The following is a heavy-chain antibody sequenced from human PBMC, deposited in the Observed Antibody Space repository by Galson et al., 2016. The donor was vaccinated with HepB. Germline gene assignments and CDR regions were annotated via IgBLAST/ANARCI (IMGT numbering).Heavy chain of an antibody. Sequence: SLRLSCAVSGFSFSTQWMNWVRQAPGKGLEWVANIRKDGTEKNYVDSVKSRFAISRDNPKNTLYLQMSILRVEDTALYYCVRGIDTHMGGRFHYGMDVWGQGTTVIVSS. J-gene: IGHJ6*02. V-gene: IGHV3-7*01. D-gene: IGHD1-26*01. CDR3: VRGIDTHMGGRFHYGMDV. CDR1: GFSFSTQW. CDR2: IRKDGTEK.